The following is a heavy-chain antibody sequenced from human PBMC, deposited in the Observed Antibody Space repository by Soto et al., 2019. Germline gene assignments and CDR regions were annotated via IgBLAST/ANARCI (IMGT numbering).Heavy chain of an antibody. CDR3: ARSPGTTGWYFDY. Sequence: GASVKVSCKASGYTFTGYYMHWVRQAPGQGLEWMGWINPNSGGTNYAQKFQGWVTMTRDTSISTAYMEVSRLRSDDTAVYYCARSPGTTGWYFDYWGQGTLVTVSS. J-gene: IGHJ4*02. CDR1: GYTFTGYY. V-gene: IGHV1-2*04. CDR2: INPNSGGT. D-gene: IGHD1-7*01.